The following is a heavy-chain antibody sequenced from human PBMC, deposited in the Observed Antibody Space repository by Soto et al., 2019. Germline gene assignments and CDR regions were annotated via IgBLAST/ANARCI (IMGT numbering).Heavy chain of an antibody. D-gene: IGHD2-2*01. V-gene: IGHV1-2*02. CDR3: ARERYQVISYCMDV. CDR2: INPETGGT. Sequence: ASVKVSCKASGYTFTGYYVHWVREAPGQGLEWMGWINPETGGTSYAQKFQGRVTLSRDTSINTAYLELSRLRFDDAAVYFCARERYQVISYCMDVWGQGTTVTVSS. CDR1: GYTFTGYY. J-gene: IGHJ6*02.